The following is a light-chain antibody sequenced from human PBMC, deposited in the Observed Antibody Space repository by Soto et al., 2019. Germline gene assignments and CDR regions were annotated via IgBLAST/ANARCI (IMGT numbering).Light chain of an antibody. V-gene: IGKV3-20*01. CDR2: GAS. Sequence: EVVLTQSPGTLSLSPGERATLSCRASQSLSRNYLAWYQHKPGQAPSLLIYGASSRATGIPDRFSGSGSGTDFTLTISILEPEDFAVYYCQQYDISPRTFGQGTKVEIK. CDR3: QQYDISPRT. J-gene: IGKJ1*01. CDR1: QSLSRNY.